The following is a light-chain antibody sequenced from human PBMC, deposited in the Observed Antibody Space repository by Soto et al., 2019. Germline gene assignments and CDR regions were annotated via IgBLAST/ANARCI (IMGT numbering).Light chain of an antibody. CDR1: SFNIGAGYD. V-gene: IGLV1-40*01. Sequence: QTVVTPPPSVSGAPVQRVTISGTGSSFNIGAGYDVHWYQQLPGTAPKLLIQGNSNRPSGVPDRFSGSKSGTSASLAITGLQAEDEADYYGKSYDSSLGGWVFGGGTKLTV. CDR3: KSYDSSLGGWV. CDR2: GNS. J-gene: IGLJ3*02.